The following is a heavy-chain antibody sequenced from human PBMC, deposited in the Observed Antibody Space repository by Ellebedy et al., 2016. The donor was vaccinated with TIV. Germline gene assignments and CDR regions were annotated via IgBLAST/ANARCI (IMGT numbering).Heavy chain of an antibody. J-gene: IGHJ5*02. V-gene: IGHV3-30*02. D-gene: IGHD3-10*01. CDR1: GFTFHSYG. CDR2: IRYDGSDK. CDR3: AKVLFAFGEFESPFDP. Sequence: GGSLRLSCAASGFTFHSYGMHWVRQAPGKGLEWVTFIRYDGSDKYYADSVKGRFTVSRDNSKNTLTLQMNSLRPEDTAVYYCAKVLFAFGEFESPFDPWGQGTLVIVPS.